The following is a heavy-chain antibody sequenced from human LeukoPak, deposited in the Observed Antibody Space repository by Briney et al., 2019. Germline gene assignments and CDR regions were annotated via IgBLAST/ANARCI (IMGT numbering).Heavy chain of an antibody. J-gene: IGHJ4*02. CDR2: ISSSSSYI. V-gene: IGHV3-21*01. Sequence: GGSLRLSCAASGFTFSSYSMNWVRQAPGKGLEWVSSISSSSSYIYYADSVKGRFTISRDNAKNSLYLQMNSLRAEDTAVYYCVRDSRSPLTHPTIDYWGQGTLVTVSS. CDR3: VRDSRSPLTHPTIDY. CDR1: GFTFSSYS. D-gene: IGHD1-1*01.